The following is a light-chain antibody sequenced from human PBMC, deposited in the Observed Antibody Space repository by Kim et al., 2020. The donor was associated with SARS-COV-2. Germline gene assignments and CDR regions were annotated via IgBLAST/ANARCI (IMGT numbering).Light chain of an antibody. CDR2: KAS. CDR3: QQYNSYSYT. J-gene: IGKJ2*01. CDR1: QSISSW. Sequence: DIQMTQSPSTLSASVGDRVTITCRASQSISSWLAWNQQKPGKAPKLLIYKASSLESGVPSRFSGSGSGTEFTLTISSLQPDDFATYYCQQYNSYSYTFGKGTKLEIK. V-gene: IGKV1-5*03.